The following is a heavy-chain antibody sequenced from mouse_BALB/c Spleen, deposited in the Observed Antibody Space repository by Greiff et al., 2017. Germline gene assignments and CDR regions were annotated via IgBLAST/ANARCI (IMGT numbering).Heavy chain of an antibody. CDR2: ISYSGST. CDR3: SRGGVPNWYFEV. J-gene: IGHJ1*01. CDR1: GYSITSDYA. D-gene: IGHD5-1*01. V-gene: IGHV3-2*02. Sequence: EVKLVESGPGLVKPSQSLSLTCTVTGYSITSDYAWNWIRQFPGNKLEWMGYISYSGSTSYNPSLKSRISITRDTSKNQFFLQLNSVTTEDTATYYCSRGGVPNWYFEVWGAGTTVTVSS.